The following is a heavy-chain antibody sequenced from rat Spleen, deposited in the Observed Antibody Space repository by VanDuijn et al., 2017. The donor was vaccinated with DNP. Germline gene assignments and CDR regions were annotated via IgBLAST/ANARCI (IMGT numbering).Heavy chain of an antibody. D-gene: IGHD1-12*02. Sequence: QVQLKESGPGLVQPSQTLSLTCTVSGFSLTSYTVSWVRQPPGKGLEWIAAMSSGGNTYYNLVLKSRLSISRDTSKSQVFLKMNSLQTEDTAMYFCARSDYSDGSFYYGYFDYWGQGVMVTVSS. V-gene: IGHV2-6*01. J-gene: IGHJ2*01. CDR1: GFSLTSYT. CDR2: MSSGGNT. CDR3: ARSDYSDGSFYYGYFDY.